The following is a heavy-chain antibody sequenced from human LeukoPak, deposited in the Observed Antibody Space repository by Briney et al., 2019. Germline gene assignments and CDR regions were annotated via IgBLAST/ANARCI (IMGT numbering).Heavy chain of an antibody. CDR3: ARDVKKDGDFFDY. V-gene: IGHV3-7*01. D-gene: IGHD4-17*01. J-gene: IGHJ4*02. CDR2: IKQDGSEK. Sequence: GGSLRLSCAASGFTFSSYWMSWVRQAPGKGLEWVANIKQDGSEKYYEDSVKGRFTISRDNAKNSLYLQMNSLRAEDTAVYYCARDVKKDGDFFDYWGQGTLVTVSS. CDR1: GFTFSSYW.